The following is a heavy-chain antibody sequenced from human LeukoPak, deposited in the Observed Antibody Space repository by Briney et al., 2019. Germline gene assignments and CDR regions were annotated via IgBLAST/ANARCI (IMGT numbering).Heavy chain of an antibody. CDR1: GGSISSGSYY. V-gene: IGHV4-61*02. CDR3: AREGHDFWGGYKSGWSDP. CDR2: IYTSGST. J-gene: IGHJ5*02. D-gene: IGHD3-3*01. Sequence: PSETLSLTCTVSGGSISSGSYYWSWIRQPAGKGLEWIGRIYTSGSTNYNPSLKSRVTISVDTSKNQFSLKLSSVTAADTAVYYWAREGHDFWGGYKSGWSDPWGQGTLVTVSS.